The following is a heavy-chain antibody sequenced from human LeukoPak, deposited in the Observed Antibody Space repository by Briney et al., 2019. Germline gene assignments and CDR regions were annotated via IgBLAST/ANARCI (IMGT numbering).Heavy chain of an antibody. CDR2: IIPIFGTA. V-gene: IGHV1-69*13. J-gene: IGHJ4*02. D-gene: IGHD3-10*01. CDR3: ARGEGDPKTDGSGSYLY. CDR1: GGTFSSYA. Sequence: SVKVSCKASGGTFSSYAISWVRPTPGQGLEWVGGIIPIFGTANYAQKFQGRVTITADESTSTAYMELSSLRSEDTAVYYCARGEGDPKTDGSGSYLYWGQGTLVTVSS.